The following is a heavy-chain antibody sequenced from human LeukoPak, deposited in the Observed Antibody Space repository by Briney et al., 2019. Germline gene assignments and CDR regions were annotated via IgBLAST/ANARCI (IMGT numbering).Heavy chain of an antibody. CDR2: LYYGGST. CDR3: AREDTATATGALDI. J-gene: IGHJ3*02. Sequence: SETLSLTCTVSGGSISSVSYYWSWIRQPPGKGLEWIGTLYYGGSTYYNPSLKSRVTMSVDMSKNQFSLMLSSVTAVDTAVYYCAREDTATATGALDIWGQGTMVTVSS. CDR1: GGSISSVSYY. D-gene: IGHD5-18*01. V-gene: IGHV4-39*01.